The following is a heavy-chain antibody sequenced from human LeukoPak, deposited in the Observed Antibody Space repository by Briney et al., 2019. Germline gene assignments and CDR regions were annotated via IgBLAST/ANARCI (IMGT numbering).Heavy chain of an antibody. J-gene: IGHJ4*02. CDR1: GYTFTYYY. Sequence: ASVNVSFTSSGYTFTYYYIHWVRQAPGQGLEWMGIINPSGGSTSYAQKFQGRDTMTRDTSTSTVYMELSSLKSEDTAVYYCARELDSGGGSDWGQGSLVTASS. CDR3: ARELDSGGGSD. D-gene: IGHD5-18*01. CDR2: INPSGGST. V-gene: IGHV1-46*01.